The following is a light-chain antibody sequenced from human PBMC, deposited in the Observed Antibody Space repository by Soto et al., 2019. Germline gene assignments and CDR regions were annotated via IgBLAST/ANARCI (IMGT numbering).Light chain of an antibody. CDR1: QDISNY. CDR3: QQYDNLFT. CDR2: DAS. V-gene: IGKV1-33*01. J-gene: IGKJ3*01. Sequence: DIQMTQSPSSLSASVGDRVTITCQASQDISNYLNWYQQKPGKAPKLLIYDASNWETGVPSRFSGSGSGTDFTFTISSLQPEDNATYYCQQYDNLFTFGPGTKVDIK.